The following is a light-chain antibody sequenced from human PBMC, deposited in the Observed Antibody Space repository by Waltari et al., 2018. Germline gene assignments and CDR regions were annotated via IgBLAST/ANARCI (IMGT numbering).Light chain of an antibody. CDR2: RDS. CDR1: NISSKI. V-gene: IGLV3-9*01. J-gene: IGLJ2*01. Sequence: SYELPQPLSLSVALGQPARITCGGNNISSKIVHWYQQKPGQAPVLVIYRDSNRPSGSPERFSGSNSGNTAILTISRAQAGDEADYYCQVWDSSVVFGGGTKLTVL. CDR3: QVWDSSVV.